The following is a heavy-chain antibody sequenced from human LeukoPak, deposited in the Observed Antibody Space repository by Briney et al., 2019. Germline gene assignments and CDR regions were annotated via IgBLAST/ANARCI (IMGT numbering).Heavy chain of an antibody. Sequence: PSETLSLTCTVSGGSISSSSYYWGWIRQPPGKGLEWIGSIYYSGSTYYNPSLKSRVTISVDKSKNQFSLKLSSVTAADTAVYYCARVVRNYSYGFYYGMDVWGQGTTVTVSS. D-gene: IGHD5-18*01. CDR2: IYYSGST. CDR3: ARVVRNYSYGFYYGMDV. CDR1: GGSISSSSYY. V-gene: IGHV4-39*07. J-gene: IGHJ6*02.